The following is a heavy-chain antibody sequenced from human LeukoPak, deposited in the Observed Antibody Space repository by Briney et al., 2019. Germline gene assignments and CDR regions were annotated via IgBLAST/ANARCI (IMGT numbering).Heavy chain of an antibody. CDR3: VRQPGGTAAFDI. CDR2: THYSGDT. Sequence: SETLSLTCTVPGGSISSYYWSWIRQSPGKELEWIAYTHYSGDTKYNPSLRGRVTISVDTSKNYFSLRLTSVTAADTAIYYCVRQPGGTAAFDIWGQGTMVTVSS. D-gene: IGHD1-14*01. J-gene: IGHJ3*02. CDR1: GGSISSYY. V-gene: IGHV4-59*08.